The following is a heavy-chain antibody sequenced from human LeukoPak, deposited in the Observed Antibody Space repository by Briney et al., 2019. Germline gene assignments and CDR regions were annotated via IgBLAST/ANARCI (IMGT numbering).Heavy chain of an antibody. CDR2: INHSGST. CDR3: SAITFGGVIVIDY. Sequence: SETLSLTCAVYGGSFSGYYWSWIRQPPGKGLKWIGEINHSGSTNYNPSLKSRVTISVDTSKNQFSLKLSSVTAADTAVYYCSAITFGGVIVIDYWGQGTLVTVSS. V-gene: IGHV4-34*01. D-gene: IGHD3-16*02. J-gene: IGHJ4*02. CDR1: GGSFSGYY.